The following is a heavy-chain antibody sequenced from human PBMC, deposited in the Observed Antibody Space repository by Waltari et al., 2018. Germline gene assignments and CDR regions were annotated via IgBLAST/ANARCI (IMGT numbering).Heavy chain of an antibody. CDR1: GFTFFNYE. J-gene: IGHJ4*02. Sequence: LRLNCETSGFTFFNYELNWVRQAPGRGLEWIAYIDKSGSRTFYSDSVRGRFTISRDDAKNSVYLQMNNLRVDDSALYYCARGIVGATGWGQGTLVTVSS. V-gene: IGHV3-48*03. CDR3: ARGIVGATG. D-gene: IGHD1-26*01. CDR2: IDKSGSRT.